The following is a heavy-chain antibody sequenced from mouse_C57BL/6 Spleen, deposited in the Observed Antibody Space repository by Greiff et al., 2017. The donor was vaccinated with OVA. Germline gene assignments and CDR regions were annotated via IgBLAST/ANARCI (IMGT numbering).Heavy chain of an antibody. CDR1: GYTFTSYW. CDR2: IDPSDSET. CDR3: ARSGYSNLFAY. Sequence: QVQLQQPGAELVRPGSSVKLSCKASGYTFTSYWMHWVKQRPIQGLEWIGNIDPSDSETHYNQKFKDKATLTVDKTSSTAYMQLSSLTSEDAAVYYCARSGYSNLFAYWGQGTLVTVSA. D-gene: IGHD2-5*01. J-gene: IGHJ3*01. V-gene: IGHV1-52*01.